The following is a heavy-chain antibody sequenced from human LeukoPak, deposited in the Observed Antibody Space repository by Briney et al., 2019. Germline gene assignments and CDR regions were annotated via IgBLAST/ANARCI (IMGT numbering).Heavy chain of an antibody. CDR3: ANAQIIRGAADY. CDR2: ITGNSDST. CDR1: GFTFSTYA. D-gene: IGHD3-10*01. Sequence: GGSLRLSCAGSGFTFSTYAMSWVRQAPGKGLEWVSAITGNSDSTYYADFVKGRFAISRDNSENTLYLQMNSLRVEDTAVYYCANAQIIRGAADYWGQGTLVTVSS. J-gene: IGHJ4*02. V-gene: IGHV3-23*01.